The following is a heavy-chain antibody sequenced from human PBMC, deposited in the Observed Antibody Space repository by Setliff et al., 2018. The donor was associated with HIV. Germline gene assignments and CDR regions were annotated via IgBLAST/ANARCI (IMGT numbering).Heavy chain of an antibody. CDR3: ARGHSGNEY. D-gene: IGHD1-1*01. J-gene: IGHJ4*02. CDR2: MNPNSGNT. Sequence: ASVKVSCKASGYTFISYAVYWVRQATGQGLEWMGRMNPNSGNTGYAQEIQGIVTMTRNTSISTAYMELSSLRSEDTAVYYCARGHSGNEYWGQGTLVTSPQ. CDR1: GYTFISYA. V-gene: IGHV1-8*01.